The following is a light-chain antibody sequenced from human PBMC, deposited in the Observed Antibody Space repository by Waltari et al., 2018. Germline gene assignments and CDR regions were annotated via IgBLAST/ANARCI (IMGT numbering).Light chain of an antibody. CDR2: DAS. CDR1: QSVSKY. CDR3: QHYVRLPVT. J-gene: IGKJ1*01. Sequence: EIVLTQSPGTLSLSPGERATVSCRASQSVSKYLAWYRLKPGQAPRLLISDASKRATGIPDRFSGSGSGTDFSLTISRLEPEDFAVYYCQHYVRLPVTFGQGTKVEIK. V-gene: IGKV3-20*01.